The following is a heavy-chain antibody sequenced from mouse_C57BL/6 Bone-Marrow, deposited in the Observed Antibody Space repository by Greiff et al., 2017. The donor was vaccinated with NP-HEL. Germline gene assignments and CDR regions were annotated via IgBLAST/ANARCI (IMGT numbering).Heavy chain of an antibody. V-gene: IGHV5-4*01. Sequence: EVQLVESGGGLVKPGGSLKLSCAASGFTFSSYAMSWVRQTPEKRLEWVATISDGGSYTYYPANVKGRFTISRDNAKNNLYLQVSQLKSEDTAMYYCARGYYGGFYYAMDYWGQGTSVTVSS. CDR1: GFTFSSYA. J-gene: IGHJ4*01. D-gene: IGHD1-2*01. CDR2: ISDGGSYT. CDR3: ARGYYGGFYYAMDY.